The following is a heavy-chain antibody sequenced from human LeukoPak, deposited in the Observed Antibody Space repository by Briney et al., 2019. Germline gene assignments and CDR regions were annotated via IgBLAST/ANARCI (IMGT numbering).Heavy chain of an antibody. CDR3: AKDMNYYYMDV. CDR1: GFAFDDYA. Sequence: GGSLRLSCAASGFAFDDYAMHWVRQAPGKGLEWVSLISWDGGSTYYADSVKGRFTISRDNSKNSLYLQMNSLRAEDTALYYCAKDMNYYYMDVWGKGTTVTVSS. J-gene: IGHJ6*03. CDR2: ISWDGGST. V-gene: IGHV3-43D*03.